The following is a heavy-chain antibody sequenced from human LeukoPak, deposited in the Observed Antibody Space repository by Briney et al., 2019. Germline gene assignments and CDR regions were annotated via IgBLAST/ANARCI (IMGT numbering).Heavy chain of an antibody. CDR3: ARGATYYDSM. Sequence: SETLSLTCTVSGGSISPYYWSWVRQPPGKGLEWIGYMYYSGSTNYNPSLRSRLTISVDTSKNQFSLKLNSVTAADTAVYYCARGATYYDSMWGQGTLVAVSS. CDR1: GGSISPYY. J-gene: IGHJ4*02. CDR2: MYYSGST. V-gene: IGHV4-59*01. D-gene: IGHD3-22*01.